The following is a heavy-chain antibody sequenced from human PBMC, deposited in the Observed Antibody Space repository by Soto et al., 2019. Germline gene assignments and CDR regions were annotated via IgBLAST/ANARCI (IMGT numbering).Heavy chain of an antibody. V-gene: IGHV3-23*01. CDR1: GLPFSVST. CDR3: ATVHNTSRSFNY. J-gene: IGHJ4*02. CDR2: TGLSGRTT. D-gene: IGHD1-20*01. Sequence: GGSLRLSCVASGLPFSVSTMTWVRQAPGKGLEWVSTTGLSGRTTYYGDSVKGRFTVSRDDSRNTLDLQMSSLRAEDTAVYYCATVHNTSRSFNYWGRGTLVTVSS.